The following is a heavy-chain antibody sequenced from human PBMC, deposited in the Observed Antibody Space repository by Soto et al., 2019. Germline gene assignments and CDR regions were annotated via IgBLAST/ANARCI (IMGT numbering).Heavy chain of an antibody. CDR1: GYSFTTYG. CDR3: AREGVRPYYYYGMDV. V-gene: IGHV1-18*01. Sequence: QVHLVQSGAEVKKPGASVKVSCKASGYSFTTYGISWVRQAPGQGLEWMGWISGYNGDTNYAQNFQVRVTMTTDTSTSTAYMELRSLRSDDTAVYYCAREGVRPYYYYGMDVWGQGTTVTVSS. J-gene: IGHJ6*02. CDR2: ISGYNGDT. D-gene: IGHD2-21*01.